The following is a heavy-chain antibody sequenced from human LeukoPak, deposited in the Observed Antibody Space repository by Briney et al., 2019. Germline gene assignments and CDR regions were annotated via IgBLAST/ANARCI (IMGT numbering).Heavy chain of an antibody. V-gene: IGHV3-23*01. D-gene: IGHD3-22*01. CDR1: GFTFSSYA. CDR3: AKDGYYYDSSGYYGVGVSRD. J-gene: IGHJ4*02. CDR2: ISGSGGST. Sequence: GGSLRLSCAASGFTFSSYAMSWVRQAPGKGLEWVSAISGSGGSTYYADSVKGRFTISRDNSKNTLYLQMNSLRAEDTAVYYCAKDGYYYDSSGYYGVGVSRDWGQGTLVTVSS.